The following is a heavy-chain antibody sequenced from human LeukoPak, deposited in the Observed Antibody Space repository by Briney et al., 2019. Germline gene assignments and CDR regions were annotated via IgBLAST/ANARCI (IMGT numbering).Heavy chain of an antibody. Sequence: GGSLRLSCAASGFTFSSYSXNWVXXAPXKXLEWVSSISSSSSYIYYGDSVKGRFTISRDNAKDSLYLQMNSLRAEDTAVYYCARDYEIYWGQGTLVTVSS. J-gene: IGHJ4*02. V-gene: IGHV3-21*01. CDR3: ARDYEIY. CDR1: GFTFSSYS. CDR2: ISSSSSYI. D-gene: IGHD5-12*01.